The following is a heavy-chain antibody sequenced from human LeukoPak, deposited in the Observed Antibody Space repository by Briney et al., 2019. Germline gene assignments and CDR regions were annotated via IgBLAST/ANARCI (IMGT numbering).Heavy chain of an antibody. CDR1: GYTFTDYY. Sequence: ASVKVSCKASGYTFTDYYIHWVRQAPGQGLEWMGWINPYSGGTDFAQKFQGRVTMTRDTSLNMAYMELHRLRSDDTAVYYCARDYGDRSVRGESTYWGQGTLVTVSS. D-gene: IGHD4/OR15-4a*01. V-gene: IGHV1-2*02. CDR2: INPYSGGT. CDR3: ARDYGDRSVRGESTY. J-gene: IGHJ4*02.